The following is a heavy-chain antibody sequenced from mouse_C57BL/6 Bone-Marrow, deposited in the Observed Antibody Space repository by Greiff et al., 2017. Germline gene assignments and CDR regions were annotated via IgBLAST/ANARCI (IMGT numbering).Heavy chain of an antibody. V-gene: IGHV5-15*01. J-gene: IGHJ1*03. CDR3: ARPGSSYGYFDV. CDR2: ISNLAYSI. CDR1: GFTFSDYG. Sequence: EVKLVESGGGLVQPGGSLKLSCAASGFTFSDYGMAWVRQAPRKGPEWVAFISNLAYSIYYADPVTRRFTISRENAKNALYLEMSSLRSEDTAMYDCARPGSSYGYFDVWGTGTTVTVSS. D-gene: IGHD1-1*01.